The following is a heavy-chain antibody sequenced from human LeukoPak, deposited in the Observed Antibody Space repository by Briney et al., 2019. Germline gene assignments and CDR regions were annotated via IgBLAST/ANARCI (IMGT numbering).Heavy chain of an antibody. Sequence: ASVRVSCKASGYTFTSYAMHWVRQAPGQRREWMGWINAGNGNTKYSQKFQGRVTITRDTSASTAYMGLSSLRSEDTAVYYCAREPPYYGDYVLGYWGQGTLVTVSS. CDR3: AREPPYYGDYVLGY. CDR1: GYTFTSYA. CDR2: INAGNGNT. V-gene: IGHV1-3*01. D-gene: IGHD4-17*01. J-gene: IGHJ4*02.